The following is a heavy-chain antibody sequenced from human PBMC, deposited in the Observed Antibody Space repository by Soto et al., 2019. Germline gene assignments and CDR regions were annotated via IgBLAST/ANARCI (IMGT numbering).Heavy chain of an antibody. CDR1: GGSFSGYY. V-gene: IGHV4-34*01. J-gene: IGHJ4*02. D-gene: IGHD3-3*01. CDR2: INHSGST. Sequence: SETLSLTCAVYGGSFSGYYWSWIRQPPGKGLEWIGEINHSGSTNYNPSLKSRVTISVDTSKNQFSLKLSSVTAADTAVYYCARVGRGYDFWSGRYFDYWGQGTLVTVSS. CDR3: ARVGRGYDFWSGRYFDY.